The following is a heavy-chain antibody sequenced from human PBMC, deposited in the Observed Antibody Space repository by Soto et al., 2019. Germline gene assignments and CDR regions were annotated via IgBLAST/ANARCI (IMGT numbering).Heavy chain of an antibody. D-gene: IGHD3-16*01. CDR1: GFPFRLAC. Sequence: EVLLVESGGGLVKPGGSLRLSCAASGFPFRLACMTWVRQAPGKGLEWVGHIRSNIDGATTAYAAPVKGRFSFSRDESKNTVYLQMNSLIAGDTAVYYCTTDWGSGTHYVGAFDVWGQGTMVTVSS. V-gene: IGHV3-15*01. CDR2: IRSNIDGATT. J-gene: IGHJ3*01. CDR3: TTDWGSGTHYVGAFDV.